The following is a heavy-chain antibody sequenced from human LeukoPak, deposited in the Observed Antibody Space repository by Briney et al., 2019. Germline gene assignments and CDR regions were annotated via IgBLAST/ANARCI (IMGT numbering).Heavy chain of an antibody. Sequence: SETLSLTCTVSGGPISSYYWSWIRQPAGKGLEWIGRIYTSGSTNYNPSLKSRVTMSVDTSKNQFSLKLSSVTAADTAVYYCARDYGSGSYDAFDIWGQGTMVTVSS. CDR1: GGPISSYY. D-gene: IGHD3-10*01. CDR2: IYTSGST. J-gene: IGHJ3*02. V-gene: IGHV4-4*07. CDR3: ARDYGSGSYDAFDI.